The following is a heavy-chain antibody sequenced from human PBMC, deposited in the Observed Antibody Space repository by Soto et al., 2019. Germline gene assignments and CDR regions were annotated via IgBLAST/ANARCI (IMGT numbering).Heavy chain of an antibody. CDR1: GGSISHYY. CDR3: ATQSGSDLYYLHY. CDR2: IYYTGST. J-gene: IGHJ4*02. V-gene: IGHV4-59*01. D-gene: IGHD5-12*01. Sequence: VQLQESGPGLVKPSETLSLTCAVSGGSISHYYWSWIRQPPGKELEWIGYIYYTGSTNYNPSLKSSVTMSLDTSPNPVSLKLNSVTAAATAVYYCATQSGSDLYYLHYWGQVPLVTVSS.